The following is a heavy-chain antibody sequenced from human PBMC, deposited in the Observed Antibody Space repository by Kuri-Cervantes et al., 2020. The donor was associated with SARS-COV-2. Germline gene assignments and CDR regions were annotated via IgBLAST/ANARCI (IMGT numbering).Heavy chain of an antibody. D-gene: IGHD4-23*01. V-gene: IGHV4-38-2*01. Sequence: SETLSLTCGVSGYSIGSSDYWGWIRQSPGKGLEWIGAIHSSGTPYYDPSLKSRVIISLDTSKNQFSPNLSSVTAADTAVYYCARLSGYGGNLIDYWGQGTLVTVSS. CDR2: IHSSGTP. CDR1: GYSIGSSDY. CDR3: ARLSGYGGNLIDY. J-gene: IGHJ4*02.